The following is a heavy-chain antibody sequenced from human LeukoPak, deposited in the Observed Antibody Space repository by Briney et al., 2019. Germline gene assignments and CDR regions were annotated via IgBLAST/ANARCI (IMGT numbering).Heavy chain of an antibody. D-gene: IGHD3-10*01. V-gene: IGHV5-51*01. CDR3: ARTNYYGSGSPPYYFDY. J-gene: IGHJ4*02. CDR2: IYPGDSDT. CDR1: GYSFTSYW. Sequence: GESLKISCKGSGYSFTSYWIGWVRQMPGKGLEWMGIIYPGDSDTRYSPSFQGQVTISADKSISTAYLQWSSLEASDTAMYYCARTNYYGSGSPPYYFDYWGQGTLVTVSS.